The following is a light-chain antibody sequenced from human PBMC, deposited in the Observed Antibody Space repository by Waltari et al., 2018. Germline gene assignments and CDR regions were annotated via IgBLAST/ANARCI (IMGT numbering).Light chain of an antibody. CDR3: SSYTSSSTSYV. J-gene: IGLJ1*01. CDR1: SSDVGGFNY. Sequence: QSALTQPASVSGSPGQSITISCNGTSSDVGGFNYVSWYQQHPGMAPKLMIFDVSNRPSGVSNRFSGSKSGNTAALTISGLQAEDEADYYCSSYTSSSTSYVFGTGTKVTVL. CDR2: DVS. V-gene: IGLV2-14*03.